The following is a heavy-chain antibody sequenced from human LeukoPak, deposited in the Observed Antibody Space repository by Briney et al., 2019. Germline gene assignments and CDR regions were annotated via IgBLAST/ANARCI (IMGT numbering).Heavy chain of an antibody. Sequence: GGSLRLSCAASGFPFSAYEMNWVRQAPGKGLEWVSYISVSGDTIYYADSVKGRFTISRDNAKKSLYPQMKSLRAEDTAVYYCARGTLYYGSESYDYWGQGTLVAVSS. CDR2: ISVSGDTI. CDR3: ARGTLYYGSESYDY. CDR1: GFPFSAYE. J-gene: IGHJ4*02. D-gene: IGHD3-10*01. V-gene: IGHV3-48*03.